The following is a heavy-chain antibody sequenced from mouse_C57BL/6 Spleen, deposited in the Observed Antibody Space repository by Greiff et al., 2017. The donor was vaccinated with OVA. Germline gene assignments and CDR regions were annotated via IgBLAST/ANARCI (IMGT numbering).Heavy chain of an antibody. CDR2: IDPETGGT. CDR1: GYTFTDYE. Sequence: QVQLKQSGAELVRPGASVTLSCKASGYTFTDYEMHWVKQTPVHGLEWIGAIDPETGGTAYNQKFKGKAILTADKSSSTAYMELRSLTSEDSAVYYCTRRGTMVTGDYAMDYWGQGTSVTVSS. D-gene: IGHD2-2*01. V-gene: IGHV1-15*01. J-gene: IGHJ4*01. CDR3: TRRGTMVTGDYAMDY.